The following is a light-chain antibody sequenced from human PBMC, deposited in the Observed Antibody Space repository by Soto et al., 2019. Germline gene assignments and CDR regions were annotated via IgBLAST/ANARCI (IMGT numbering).Light chain of an antibody. Sequence: QSALTQPASVSGSPGQSITISCTGNSSDIGGYNYVSWYQHHPGKAATLMIYEVNNRPSGVSNRFSGSKSGNTDSLTISGLQAEDEADYYCSSYTTRSTVVFGGGTKLTVL. J-gene: IGLJ2*01. CDR2: EVN. CDR3: SSYTTRSTVV. CDR1: SSDIGGYNY. V-gene: IGLV2-14*01.